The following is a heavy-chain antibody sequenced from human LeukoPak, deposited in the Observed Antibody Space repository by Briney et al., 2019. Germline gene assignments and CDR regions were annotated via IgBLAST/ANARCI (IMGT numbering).Heavy chain of an antibody. CDR3: ARDPSRGSSSWGDWFDP. Sequence: GSSVKVSCKASGGTFSSYAISWVRQAPGQGLEWMGGIIPIFGTANYAQKFQGRVTITADKSTSTAYMELSSLRSEDTAVYYCARDPSRGSSSWGDWFDPWGQGTLVTVSS. V-gene: IGHV1-69*06. CDR1: GGTFSSYA. D-gene: IGHD6-13*01. CDR2: IIPIFGTA. J-gene: IGHJ5*02.